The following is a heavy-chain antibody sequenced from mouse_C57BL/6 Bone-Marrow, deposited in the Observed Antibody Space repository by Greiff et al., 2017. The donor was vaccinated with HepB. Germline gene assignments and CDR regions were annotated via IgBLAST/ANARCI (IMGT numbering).Heavy chain of an antibody. D-gene: IGHD2-2*01. CDR3: ARPATMVTTEWYFDV. CDR1: GYTFTSYW. V-gene: IGHV1-53*01. Sequence: QVQLQQPGTELVKPGASVKLSCKASGYTFTSYWMHWVKQRPGQGLEWIGNINPSNGGTNYNEKLKSKATLTVDTSSSTAYMELPSLPSEDSAVYFCARPATMVTTEWYFDVWGTGTTVTVSS. J-gene: IGHJ1*03. CDR2: INPSNGGT.